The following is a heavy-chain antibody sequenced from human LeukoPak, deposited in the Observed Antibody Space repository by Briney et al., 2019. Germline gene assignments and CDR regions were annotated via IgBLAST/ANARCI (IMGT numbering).Heavy chain of an antibody. V-gene: IGHV4-4*07. CDR3: TRQSGSSQLTSDF. CDR2: IHTSGST. J-gene: IGHJ4*02. D-gene: IGHD1-26*01. Sequence: PSETLSITCTVSGGSISTYSWNWIRQPAGRGLEWIGRIHTSGSTNYSPSLKSRITMSVDPSKNQFYLKMSSVTAADTAVYYCTRQSGSSQLTSDFWGQGTLVTVSS. CDR1: GGSISTYS.